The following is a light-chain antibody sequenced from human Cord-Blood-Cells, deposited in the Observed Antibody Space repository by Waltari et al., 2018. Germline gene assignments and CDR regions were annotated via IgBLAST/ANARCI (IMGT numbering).Light chain of an antibody. V-gene: IGKV4-1*01. CDR2: WAA. CDR3: QQYYSTPT. J-gene: IGKJ1*01. Sequence: DIVMTQSPDSLAVSLGERATITCKSSQSVLYSSNNKNYVSWYQQKPGQPPKLIIYWAATREAGVPYRFSSGESGTEFTLTISSLQAEGVAVYDCQQYYSTPTFGQGTKVEIK. CDR1: QSVLYSSNNKNY.